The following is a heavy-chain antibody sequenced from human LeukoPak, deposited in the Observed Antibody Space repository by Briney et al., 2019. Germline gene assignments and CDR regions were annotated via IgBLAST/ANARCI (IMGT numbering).Heavy chain of an antibody. Sequence: GGSLRLSCAASGFIFKKYWMNWVRQVPGKGLECLANIKEDGSETYYADSVKGRFTISRDNSKNTLYLQMNSLRAEDTAVYYCAKRGGYCSGGSCYVHFDYWGQGTLVTVSS. CDR2: IKEDGSET. J-gene: IGHJ4*02. D-gene: IGHD2-15*01. CDR1: GFIFKKYW. V-gene: IGHV3-7*03. CDR3: AKRGGYCSGGSCYVHFDY.